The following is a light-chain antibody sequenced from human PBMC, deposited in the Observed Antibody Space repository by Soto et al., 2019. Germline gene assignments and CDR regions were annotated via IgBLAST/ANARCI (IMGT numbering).Light chain of an antibody. J-gene: IGKJ1*01. V-gene: IGKV1-39*01. CDR2: AAF. Sequence: DIQMTQSPSSLSASVGDRVTITCRASQSISNYLNWYQQKPGKAPKLLIYAAFSLQSGVPSRFSGSGSGTDFTLTISSLQPEDFATYYCQQSYSTPPWTSGQGTNVEIK. CDR3: QQSYSTPPWT. CDR1: QSISNY.